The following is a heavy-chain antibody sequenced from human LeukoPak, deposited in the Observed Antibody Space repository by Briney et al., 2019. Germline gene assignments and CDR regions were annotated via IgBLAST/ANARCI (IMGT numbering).Heavy chain of an antibody. J-gene: IGHJ4*02. CDR1: GYTFTSYD. V-gene: IGHV1-8*01. CDR3: ARSPPNWGFDH. Sequence: ASVKVSCKASGYTFTSYDFNWVRQATGQDLEWMGWMSPNSGNTGYAQKFQGRVTMTRNTSIRTAYMELSNLRSEDTAVYYCARSPPNWGFDHWGQGTLVTVSS. D-gene: IGHD7-27*01. CDR2: MSPNSGNT.